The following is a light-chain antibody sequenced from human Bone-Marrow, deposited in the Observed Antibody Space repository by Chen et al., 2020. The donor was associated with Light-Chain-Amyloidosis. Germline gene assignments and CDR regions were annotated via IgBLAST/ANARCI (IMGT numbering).Light chain of an antibody. J-gene: IGLJ2*01. V-gene: IGLV3-25*03. Sequence: SYELTQPPSVSLSPGQTARSTGSGDGLPTKYAYWYQKKPGQAPVLVIHRDTERPSGSSERFSGSSSGTTATLPISGVQAEDEADYHCQSADSSGTYEVIFGGGTKLTVL. CDR1: GLPTKY. CDR3: QSADSSGTYEVI. CDR2: RDT.